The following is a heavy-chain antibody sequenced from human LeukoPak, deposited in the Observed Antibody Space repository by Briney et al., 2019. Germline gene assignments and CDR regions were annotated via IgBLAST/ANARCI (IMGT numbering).Heavy chain of an antibody. V-gene: IGHV1-46*01. CDR1: GYTFTSHY. Sequence: ASVKVSCKASGYTFTSHYMNWVRQAPGQGLEWMGIINPSGGSTSYAQKFQGRVTMTRDTSTSTVYMELSSLRSEDTAVYYCARDLGSEQRKWLRSNFNYYYYGMDVWGQGTTVTVSS. J-gene: IGHJ6*02. CDR3: ARDLGSEQRKWLRSNFNYYYYGMDV. CDR2: INPSGGST. D-gene: IGHD5-12*01.